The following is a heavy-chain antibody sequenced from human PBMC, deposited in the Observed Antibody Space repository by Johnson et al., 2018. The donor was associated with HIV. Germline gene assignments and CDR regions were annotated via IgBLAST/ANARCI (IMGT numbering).Heavy chain of an antibody. CDR1: GFSFDDYA. D-gene: IGHD3-16*01. J-gene: IGHJ3*01. CDR2: ISWNSASI. CDR3: ARDPAYAAFDV. Sequence: VQLVESGGGLVQPGRSLRLSCATAGFSFDDYAMHWVRQPPGKGLEWVSGISWNSASIGYADSVKGRFTISRDNAKISLYLQMNSLRAEDTALYYCARDPAYAAFDVWGQGTVVTVSS. V-gene: IGHV3-9*01.